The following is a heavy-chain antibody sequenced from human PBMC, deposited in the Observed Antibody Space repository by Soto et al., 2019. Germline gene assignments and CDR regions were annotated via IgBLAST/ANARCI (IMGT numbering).Heavy chain of an antibody. D-gene: IGHD3-22*01. Sequence: SETLSLTCTVSGGSISSGGYYWSWIRQHPGKGLEWIGYIYYSGSTYYNPSLKSRVTISVDTSKNQFSLKLSSVTAADTAVHYCARDLYYYDSTGYYFPYYFDYWGQGTLVTVSS. V-gene: IGHV4-31*03. CDR3: ARDLYYYDSTGYYFPYYFDY. CDR2: IYYSGST. J-gene: IGHJ4*02. CDR1: GGSISSGGYY.